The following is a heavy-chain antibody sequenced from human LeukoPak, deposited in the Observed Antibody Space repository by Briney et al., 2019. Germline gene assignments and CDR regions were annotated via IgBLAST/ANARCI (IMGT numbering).Heavy chain of an antibody. J-gene: IGHJ5*02. CDR1: GFTFSDYY. Sequence: GGALRLSCAASGFTFSDYYMSWIRQDPGNGLEWTSYISSSGSTIYYADSVKGRFTISRDNAKNSLYLQMNSLRAEDTAVYYCARGVAAAGTSWFDPWGQGTLVTVSS. CDR3: ARGVAAAGTSWFDP. D-gene: IGHD6-13*01. V-gene: IGHV3-11*01. CDR2: ISSSGSTI.